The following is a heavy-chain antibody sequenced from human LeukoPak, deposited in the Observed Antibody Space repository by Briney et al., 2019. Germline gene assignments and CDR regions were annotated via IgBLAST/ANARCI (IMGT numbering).Heavy chain of an antibody. CDR3: ARGRKDIVVVPAASPLLYYYYYYMDV. J-gene: IGHJ6*03. Sequence: SQTLSLTCTVSGGSISSGDYYWSWIRQPPGKGLEWIGYIYYSGSTYYSPSLKSRVTISVDTSKNQFSLKLSSVTAADTAVYYCARGRKDIVVVPAASPLLYYYYYYMDVWGKGTTVTVSS. D-gene: IGHD2-2*01. CDR1: GGSISSGDYY. CDR2: IYYSGST. V-gene: IGHV4-30-4*08.